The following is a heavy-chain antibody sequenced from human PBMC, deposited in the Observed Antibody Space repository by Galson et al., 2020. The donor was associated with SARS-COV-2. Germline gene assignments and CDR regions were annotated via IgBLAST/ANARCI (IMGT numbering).Heavy chain of an antibody. CDR3: ARDPVRYSSSLLNYFDY. CDR1: GFTFSSYA. D-gene: IGHD6-6*01. V-gene: IGHV3-30*04. Sequence: GGSLRLSCAASGFTFSSYAMHWVRQAPGKGLEWVAVISYDGSNKYYADSVKGRFTISRDNSKNTLYLQMNSLRAEDTAVYYCARDPVRYSSSLLNYFDYWGQGSLVTVSS. CDR2: ISYDGSNK. J-gene: IGHJ4*02.